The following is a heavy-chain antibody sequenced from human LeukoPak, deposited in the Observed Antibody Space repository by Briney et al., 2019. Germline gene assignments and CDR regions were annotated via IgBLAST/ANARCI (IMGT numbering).Heavy chain of an antibody. V-gene: IGHV4-59*11. Sequence: SETLSLTCTVSGGSINSHYWSWIRQPPGKGLEWIAFVSFSGSNDYNPSLKSRVTISVDTSKNQFSMKLSSVTAADTAVYYCTRDRRDGYNYVDIWSQGTLVTVSS. CDR1: GGSINSHY. D-gene: IGHD5-24*01. J-gene: IGHJ4*02. CDR2: VSFSGSN. CDR3: TRDRRDGYNYVDI.